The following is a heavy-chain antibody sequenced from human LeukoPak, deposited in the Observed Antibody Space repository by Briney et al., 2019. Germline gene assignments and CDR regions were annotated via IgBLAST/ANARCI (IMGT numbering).Heavy chain of an antibody. V-gene: IGHV1-8*01. D-gene: IGHD6-13*01. CDR2: MNPNSGNT. CDR3: ARGLHSSSWYFGHYFDY. CDR1: GYTFTSYD. Sequence: ASVKVSCKASGYTFTSYDINWVRQATGQGLEWMGWMNPNSGNTGYAQKFQGRVTMTRNTSISTAYMELSSLRSEDTAVYYYARGLHSSSWYFGHYFDYWGQGTLVTVSS. J-gene: IGHJ4*02.